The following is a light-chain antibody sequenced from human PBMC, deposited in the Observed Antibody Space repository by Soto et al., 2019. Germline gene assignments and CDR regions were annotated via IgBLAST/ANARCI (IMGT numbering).Light chain of an antibody. J-gene: IGLJ1*01. CDR2: TNN. CDR3: AAWDDSLNGYV. CDR1: SSNIGSNI. V-gene: IGLV1-44*01. Sequence: QSVLTQPPSASGTTGQRVTISCSGSSSNIGSNIVDWYQQLPGTAPKLLIYTNNQRPSGVPDRFSGSRSGTSASLAISGLQSEDEADYYCAAWDDSLNGYVFGTGTKVTVL.